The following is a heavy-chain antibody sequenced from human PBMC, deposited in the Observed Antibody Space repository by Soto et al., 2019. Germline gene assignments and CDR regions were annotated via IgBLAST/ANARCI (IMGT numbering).Heavy chain of an antibody. V-gene: IGHV4-4*02. Sequence: SETLSLTCAVSGGSISSSNWWSWVRQPPGKGLEWIGEIYHSGSTNYNPSLKSRVTISVDKSKNQFSLKLSSVTAADTAVYYCARDREAVAEGTDYYGMDVWGQGTTVTVSS. CDR1: GGSISSSNW. D-gene: IGHD6-19*01. J-gene: IGHJ6*02. CDR3: ARDREAVAEGTDYYGMDV. CDR2: IYHSGST.